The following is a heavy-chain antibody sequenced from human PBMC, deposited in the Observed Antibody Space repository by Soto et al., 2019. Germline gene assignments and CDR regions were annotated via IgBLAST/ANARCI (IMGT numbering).Heavy chain of an antibody. Sequence: SVKVSCKASGGTFSSYAISWVRQAPGQGLEWMGGIIPIFGTANYAQKFQGRVTITADESTSTAYMELSSLRSEDTAVYYCARGYCSGGSCYGYYYYGMDVWGQGTTVTVSS. J-gene: IGHJ6*02. CDR1: GGTFSSYA. D-gene: IGHD2-15*01. CDR3: ARGYCSGGSCYGYYYYGMDV. CDR2: IIPIFGTA. V-gene: IGHV1-69*13.